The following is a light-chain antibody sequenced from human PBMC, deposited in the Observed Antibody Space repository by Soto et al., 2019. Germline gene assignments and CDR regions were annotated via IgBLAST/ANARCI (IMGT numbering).Light chain of an antibody. CDR1: QGIRNY. J-gene: IGKJ4*01. CDR3: QQLNSYPLT. V-gene: IGKV1-9*01. Sequence: DIQLTQSPSFLAAAVGDRVTITCRASQGIRNYLAWYQQKPGKAPGLLIYAASTLQRGVSSRFSGSGSGTEFTLTISSLLPEDFATYYCQQLNSYPLTFGGGTKVEIK. CDR2: AAS.